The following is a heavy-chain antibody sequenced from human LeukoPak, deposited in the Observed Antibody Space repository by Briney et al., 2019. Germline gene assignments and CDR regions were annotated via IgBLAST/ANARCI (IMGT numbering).Heavy chain of an antibody. J-gene: IGHJ4*02. CDR2: IYTSGST. CDR3: AASRVRFSIAAAGTEAY. CDR1: GGSISSYY. Sequence: SETLSLTRTVSGGSISSYYWSWIRQPAGKGLEWIGRIYTSGSTNYNPSLKSRVTMSVDTSKNQFSLKLSSVTAADTAVYYCAASRVRFSIAAAGTEAYWGQGTLVTVSS. D-gene: IGHD6-13*01. V-gene: IGHV4-4*07.